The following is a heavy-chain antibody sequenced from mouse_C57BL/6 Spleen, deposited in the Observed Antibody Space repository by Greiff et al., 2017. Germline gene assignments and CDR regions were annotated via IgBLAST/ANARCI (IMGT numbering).Heavy chain of an antibody. CDR3: ASAPNYYGSYAMDY. Sequence: QVQLQQPGAELVKPGASVKMSCKASGYTFTSYWITWVKQRPGQGLAWIGDIYPGSGSTNYNEKFKSKATLTVDTSSSTAYMQLSSLTSEDSAVYYCASAPNYYGSYAMDYWGQGTSVTVSS. J-gene: IGHJ4*01. D-gene: IGHD1-1*01. CDR1: GYTFTSYW. V-gene: IGHV1-55*01. CDR2: IYPGSGST.